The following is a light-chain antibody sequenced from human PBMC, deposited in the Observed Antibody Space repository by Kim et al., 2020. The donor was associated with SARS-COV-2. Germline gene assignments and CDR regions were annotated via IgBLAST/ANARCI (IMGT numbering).Light chain of an antibody. Sequence: QSVLTQPPSASGTPGQRVTISCSGSNSNIGTNTVSWYQQRPGTAPKLLIYSNNQRPSGVPDRFSGSKSGTSASLAISGLQSEDEAEYYCAAGDDSVNGHVVFGGGTQLTVL. CDR3: AAGDDSVNGHVV. CDR2: SNN. V-gene: IGLV1-44*01. J-gene: IGLJ2*01. CDR1: NSNIGTNT.